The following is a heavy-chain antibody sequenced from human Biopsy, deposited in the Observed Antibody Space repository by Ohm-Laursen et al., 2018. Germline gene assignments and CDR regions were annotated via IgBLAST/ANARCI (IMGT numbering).Heavy chain of an antibody. J-gene: IGHJ4*02. V-gene: IGHV3-48*03. CDR1: GFTFSSYG. CDR3: VTEVGGVSSWYNN. Sequence: SLRLSCAASGFTFSSYGMHWVRQAPGKGLDWVSYISSSGNTEKYADSVKGRFTISRDNAKQSVHLQMNSLRAEGTAVYYCVTEVGGVSSWYNNWGQGTLVTVSS. CDR2: ISSSGNTE. D-gene: IGHD6-13*01.